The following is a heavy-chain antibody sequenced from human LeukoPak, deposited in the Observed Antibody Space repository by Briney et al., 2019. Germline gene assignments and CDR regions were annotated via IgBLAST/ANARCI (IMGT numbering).Heavy chain of an antibody. D-gene: IGHD6-13*01. J-gene: IGHJ6*03. CDR2: IYYSGST. CDR3: ARDGSTSWYGKYYMDV. V-gene: IGHV4-39*02. CDR1: GGSISSSSYY. Sequence: PSETLSLTCTVSGGSISSSSYYWGWIRQPPGKGLEWIGSIYYSGSTYYNPSLKSRVTISVDTSKNQFSLKLSSVTAADTAVYYCARDGSTSWYGKYYMDVWGKGTTVTVSS.